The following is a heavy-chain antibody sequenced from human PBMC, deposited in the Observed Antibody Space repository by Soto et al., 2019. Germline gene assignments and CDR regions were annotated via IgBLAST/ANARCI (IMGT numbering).Heavy chain of an antibody. CDR1: GGSISSGGYY. J-gene: IGHJ5*02. V-gene: IGHV4-31*03. D-gene: IGHD2-15*01. CDR3: ARTKRSEVVVVVAATRAAWFDP. CDR2: IYYSGST. Sequence: PSETLSLTCTVSGGSISSGGYYWSWIRQQPGKGLEWIGYIYYSGSTYYNPSLKSRVTISVDTSKNQFSLKLSSVTAADTAVYYCARTKRSEVVVVVAATRAAWFDPWGQGTLVTVSS.